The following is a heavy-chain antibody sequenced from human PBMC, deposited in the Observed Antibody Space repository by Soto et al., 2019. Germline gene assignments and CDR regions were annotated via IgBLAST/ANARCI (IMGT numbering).Heavy chain of an antibody. CDR3: ARVAY. CDR1: GESFKRVH. V-gene: IGHV3-21*01. CDR2: ISSASSET. J-gene: IGHJ4*02. Sequence: PAGSLGTAREASGESFKRVHMNYARQVPGKGLECVASISSASSETWYADPVKGRFIISRDNAQNSLFLQMNTLRPEDSAIYYCARVAYWGPATQVTLSS.